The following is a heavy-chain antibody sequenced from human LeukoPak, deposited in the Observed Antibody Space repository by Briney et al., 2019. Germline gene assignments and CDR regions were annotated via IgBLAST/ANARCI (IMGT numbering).Heavy chain of an antibody. CDR1: GGTFSSYA. CDR2: IIPIFGTA. V-gene: IGHV1-69*05. D-gene: IGHD2-15*01. CDR3: AGRYCSGGSCFWDAFDI. J-gene: IGHJ3*02. Sequence: SVKVSCKASGGTFSSYAISWVRQAPGQGLEWMGRIIPIFGTANYAQKFQGRVTITTDGSTSTAYMELSSLRSEDTAVYYCAGRYCSGGSCFWDAFDIWGQGTMVTVSS.